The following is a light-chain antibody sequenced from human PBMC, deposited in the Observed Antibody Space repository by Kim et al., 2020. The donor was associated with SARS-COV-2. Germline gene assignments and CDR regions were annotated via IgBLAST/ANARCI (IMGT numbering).Light chain of an antibody. CDR1: SSDVGVYNY. Sequence: SLTISLTGTSSDVGVYNYVSWYQQHPGKAPKLIIYDVSNRPSGVSNRFSGSKSGNTASLTISGLQAEDEADYYCSSYTSSSTLGVVFGGGTQLTVL. CDR2: DVS. J-gene: IGLJ2*01. V-gene: IGLV2-14*03. CDR3: SSYTSSSTLGVV.